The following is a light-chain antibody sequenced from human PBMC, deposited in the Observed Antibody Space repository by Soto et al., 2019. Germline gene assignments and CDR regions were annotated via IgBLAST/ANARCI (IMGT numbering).Light chain of an antibody. CDR3: AAWDASLTGPV. CDR2: SNN. Sequence: QLVLTQPPSASGTPGQRVTISCSGSSSNIGSNTVNWYQQLPGTAPKLLIYSNNQRSSGVPDRFSGSKSGTSASLAISGLQSEDEADYYCAAWDASLTGPVFGGGTKLTVL. CDR1: SSNIGSNT. J-gene: IGLJ3*02. V-gene: IGLV1-44*01.